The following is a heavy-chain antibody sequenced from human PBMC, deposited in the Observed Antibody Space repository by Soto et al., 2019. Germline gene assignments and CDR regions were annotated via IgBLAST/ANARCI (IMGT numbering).Heavy chain of an antibody. CDR1: GGSYSSDRYY. Sequence: PSETLSLTCTVSGGSYSSDRYYWNWIRQHPGKCLEWIGYIYYTGSAYYNPSLKSRVTISLDTSKNQFSLKLNSVTAADTAMYYCARSGYIYGSNAFDIWGRGTLVTV. J-gene: IGHJ3*02. CDR2: IYYTGSA. CDR3: ARSGYIYGSNAFDI. V-gene: IGHV4-31*03. D-gene: IGHD5-18*01.